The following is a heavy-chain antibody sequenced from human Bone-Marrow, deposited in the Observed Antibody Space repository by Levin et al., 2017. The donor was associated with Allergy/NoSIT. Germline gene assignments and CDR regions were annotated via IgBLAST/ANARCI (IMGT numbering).Heavy chain of an antibody. J-gene: IGHJ4*02. Sequence: SCAASGFTFSTYSMNWVRQAPGKGLEWISSISSSSTFIKYADSVEGRFTISRDNANNSLFLQMDSLRAEDTAMYYCASLLWGSFIHWGQGTLVTASS. CDR2: ISSSSTFI. V-gene: IGHV3-21*01. CDR3: ASLLWGSFIH. CDR1: GFTFSTYS. D-gene: IGHD3-16*01.